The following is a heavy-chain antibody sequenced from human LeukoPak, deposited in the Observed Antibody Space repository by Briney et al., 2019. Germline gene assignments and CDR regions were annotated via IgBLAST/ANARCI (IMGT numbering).Heavy chain of an antibody. CDR2: INPNNGGT. D-gene: IGHD1-26*01. V-gene: IGHV1-2*02. CDR3: ARRLGGSSEGYEF. CDR1: GYTFTDLTEYY. J-gene: IGHJ4*02. Sequence: GASVKVSCKVSGYTFTDLTEYYIHWVRQAPGQGLEWMGWINPNNGGTKYAQKFQGRVTMTRDMSMNTAYMELSSLTSDDTAVYYCARRLGGSSEGYEFWGQGPLVTVSS.